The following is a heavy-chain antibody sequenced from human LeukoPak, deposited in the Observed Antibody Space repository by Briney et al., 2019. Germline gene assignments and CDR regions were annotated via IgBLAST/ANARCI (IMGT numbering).Heavy chain of an antibody. CDR3: ARDQVIGYYDSSGPPDY. Sequence: GGSLRLSCAASGFTFSSYAMSWVRQAPGKGLEWVSAISGSGGSTYYADSVKGRFTISRDNSKNTLYLQMNSLRAEDTAVYYCARDQVIGYYDSSGPPDYWGQGTLVTVSS. D-gene: IGHD3-22*01. CDR1: GFTFSSYA. V-gene: IGHV3-23*01. CDR2: ISGSGGST. J-gene: IGHJ4*02.